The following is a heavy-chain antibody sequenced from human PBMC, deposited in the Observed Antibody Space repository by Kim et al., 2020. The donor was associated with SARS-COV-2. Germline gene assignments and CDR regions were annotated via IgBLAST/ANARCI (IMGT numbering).Heavy chain of an antibody. V-gene: IGHV4-4*07. D-gene: IGHD1-1*01. Sequence: PSLKSRVTMSVDTSKNQFSLKLSSVTAADTAVYYCARGEPTLIPLFDPWGQGTLVTVSS. J-gene: IGHJ5*02. CDR3: ARGEPTLIPLFDP.